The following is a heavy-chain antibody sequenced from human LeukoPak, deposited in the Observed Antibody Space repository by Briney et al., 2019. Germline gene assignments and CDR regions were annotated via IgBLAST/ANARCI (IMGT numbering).Heavy chain of an antibody. CDR1: GGSISSSSYY. CDR3: ARLLRFSNWFDP. D-gene: IGHD3-3*01. Sequence: SETLSLTCTVSGGSISSSSYYWGWIHQPPGKGLEWIGSIYYSGSTFYNPSLKSRVTISVDASKNQFYLKLTSVTAADTAVYYCARLLRFSNWFDPWGQGTLVTVSS. V-gene: IGHV4-39*01. CDR2: IYYSGST. J-gene: IGHJ5*02.